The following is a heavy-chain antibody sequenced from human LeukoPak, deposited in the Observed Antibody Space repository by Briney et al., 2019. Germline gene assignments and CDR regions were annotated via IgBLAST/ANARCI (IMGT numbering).Heavy chain of an antibody. CDR1: GFTLSNYA. J-gene: IGHJ4*02. Sequence: GGSLRLSCAASGFTLSNYAMSWVRQAPGKGLEWVSGIHYNGVSTYYADSVKGRFTISRDNSENTLYLQMNSLRVEDTAVYYCANVIREVDMSHDYWGQGALVTVSS. CDR2: IHYNGVST. CDR3: ANVIREVDMSHDY. V-gene: IGHV3-23*01. D-gene: IGHD5-12*01.